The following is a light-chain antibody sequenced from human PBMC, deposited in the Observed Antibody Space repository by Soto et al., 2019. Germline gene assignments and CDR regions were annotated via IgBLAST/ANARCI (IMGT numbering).Light chain of an antibody. CDR1: QSVSSGY. CDR3: QQYGSISWT. J-gene: IGKJ1*01. Sequence: EIVLAQSPGTLSLSPGEGATLSCRARQSVSSGYLARYPHKPGQAPRLLSLGASSRATSIPDRCSGSGSGTDFTLTISRLEPEDFAVEYYQQYGSISWTFGQGTKVDIK. V-gene: IGKV3-20*01. CDR2: GAS.